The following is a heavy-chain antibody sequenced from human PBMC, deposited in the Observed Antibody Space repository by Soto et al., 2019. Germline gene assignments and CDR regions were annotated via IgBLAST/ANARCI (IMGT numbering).Heavy chain of an antibody. V-gene: IGHV3-33*05. CDR1: GFTFRSYV. J-gene: IGHJ4*02. D-gene: IGHD3-16*01. CDR3: ARWGTTGGLDV. CDR2: TSYDGSNN. Sequence: QVQLVESGGGVVQPGTSLRLSCVGSGFTFRSYVIHWVRQAPGKGLEWVALTSYDGSNNFYDDSVKGRFTISRDNSRNTVELQMDSLRPEDTALYYCARWGTTGGLDVWGQGTLVSVSS.